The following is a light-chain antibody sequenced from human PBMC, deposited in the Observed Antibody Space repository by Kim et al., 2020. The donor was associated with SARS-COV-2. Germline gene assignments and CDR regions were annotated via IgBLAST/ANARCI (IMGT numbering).Light chain of an antibody. CDR1: SSNIGSNY. CDR3: AAWDDSLRV. CDR2: RNN. V-gene: IGLV1-47*01. Sequence: ELTQPPSASGTPGQRVTISCSGSSSNIGSNYVYWYQQLPGTAPKLLIYRNNQRPSGVPDRFSGSKSGTSASLAISGLRSEDEADYYCAAWDDSLRVFGGGTKLTVL. J-gene: IGLJ3*02.